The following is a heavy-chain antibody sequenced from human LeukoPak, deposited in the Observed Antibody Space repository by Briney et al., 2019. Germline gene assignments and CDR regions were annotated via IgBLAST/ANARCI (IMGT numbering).Heavy chain of an antibody. CDR2: IYYSGST. V-gene: IGHV4-59*01. Sequence: SETLSLTCTVSGGSISSYYWGWIRQPPGKGLEWIGYIYYSGSTNYNPSLKSRVTISVDTSKNQFSLKLSSVTAADTAVYYCARDSGRLSNSGSYYRVSTGGSNYWGQGTLVTVSS. D-gene: IGHD1-26*01. CDR1: GGSISSYY. J-gene: IGHJ4*02. CDR3: ARDSGRLSNSGSYYRVSTGGSNY.